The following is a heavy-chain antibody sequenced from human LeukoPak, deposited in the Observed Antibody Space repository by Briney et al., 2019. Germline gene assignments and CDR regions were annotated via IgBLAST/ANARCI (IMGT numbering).Heavy chain of an antibody. Sequence: SETLSLTCTVSDGSISSATYYWGWIRQPPGKGLEWIGSIYYSGSTYYNPSLKSRVTISVDTSKNQFSLKLSSVTAADTAVYYCASHLDIVVVPATYYMDVWGKGTTVTVSS. CDR2: IYYSGST. CDR3: ASHLDIVVVPATYYMDV. CDR1: DGSISSATYY. V-gene: IGHV4-39*01. J-gene: IGHJ6*03. D-gene: IGHD2-2*01.